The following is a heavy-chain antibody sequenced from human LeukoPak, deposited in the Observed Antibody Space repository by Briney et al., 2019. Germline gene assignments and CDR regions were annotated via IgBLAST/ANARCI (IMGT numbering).Heavy chain of an antibody. CDR1: AFTFSDYS. Sequence: GGSLRLSCAASAFTFSDYSMNWVRQAPGKGLEWISYISGSSSTTYYADSVRGRFTISRDNAKNSMYLQMNSLRAEDTAVYYCARDRLTSGSYFFDYWGQGSLVTVSS. V-gene: IGHV3-48*01. CDR2: ISGSSSTT. D-gene: IGHD1-26*01. J-gene: IGHJ4*02. CDR3: ARDRLTSGSYFFDY.